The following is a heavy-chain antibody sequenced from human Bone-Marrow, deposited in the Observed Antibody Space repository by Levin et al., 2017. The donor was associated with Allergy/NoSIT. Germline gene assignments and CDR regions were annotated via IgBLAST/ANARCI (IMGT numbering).Heavy chain of an antibody. CDR2: ISSLGYTI. D-gene: IGHD1/OR15-1a*01. CDR3: ARRGQTNTFFDY. Sequence: GGSLRLSCAVSGFSFSSYEMNWVRQAPGKGLEWISYISSLGYTIYNADSVKGRFTISRDNAKNSLYLQMNSLRAEDTAIYYCARRGQTNTFFDYWGQGTLVTVSS. V-gene: IGHV3-48*03. CDR1: GFSFSSYE. J-gene: IGHJ4*02.